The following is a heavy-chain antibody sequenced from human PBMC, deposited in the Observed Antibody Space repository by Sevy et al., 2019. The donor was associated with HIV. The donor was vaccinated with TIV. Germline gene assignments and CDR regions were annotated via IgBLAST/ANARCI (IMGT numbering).Heavy chain of an antibody. D-gene: IGHD3-16*01. CDR3: ARQGGLDYFDY. Sequence: GESLKISCEASGYSFAPYWIGWVRQMPGQGLEWMGIIYPGDSDTGYSPSFQGQVTISIDKSISTAYLQWSSLKAWDTGIYYCARQGGLDYFDYWGQGTLVTVSS. CDR1: GYSFAPYW. J-gene: IGHJ4*02. CDR2: IYPGDSDT. V-gene: IGHV5-51*01.